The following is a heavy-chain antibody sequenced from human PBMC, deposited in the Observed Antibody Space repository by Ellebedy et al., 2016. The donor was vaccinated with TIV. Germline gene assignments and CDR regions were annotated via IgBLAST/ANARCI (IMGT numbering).Heavy chain of an antibody. J-gene: IGHJ4*02. CDR3: AKSSGSTFDY. CDR1: GFTFSNYA. CDR2: ISGSGGRS. Sequence: PGGSLRLSCAASGFTFSNYAMNRVRQAPGKGLEWVSAISGSGGRSYYADSVKGRFTISRDNSKSTLYQQISSLRAEDTAVYYCAKSSGSTFDYWGQGTLVTVSS. D-gene: IGHD5-12*01. V-gene: IGHV3-23*01.